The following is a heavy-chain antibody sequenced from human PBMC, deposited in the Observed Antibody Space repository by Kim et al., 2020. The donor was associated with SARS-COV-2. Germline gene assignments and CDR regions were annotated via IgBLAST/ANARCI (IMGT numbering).Heavy chain of an antibody. Sequence: GGSLRLSCAASGFTFSDYYMSWIRQAPGKGLEWVSYISSSSSYTNYADSVKGRFTISRDNAKNSLYLQMNSLRAEDTAVYYCARDYGFIYDSSGLGGLYFDYWGQGTLVTVSS. CDR2: ISSSSSYT. CDR3: ARDYGFIYDSSGLGGLYFDY. J-gene: IGHJ4*02. D-gene: IGHD3-22*01. CDR1: GFTFSDYY. V-gene: IGHV3-11*06.